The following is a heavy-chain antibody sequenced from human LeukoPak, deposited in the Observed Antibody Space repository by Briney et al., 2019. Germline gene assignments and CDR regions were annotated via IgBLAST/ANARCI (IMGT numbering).Heavy chain of an antibody. CDR3: SKSYDSCAYPLGDY. J-gene: IGHJ4*02. CDR1: GFTGPSFA. D-gene: IGHD3-22*01. CDR2: IAAGATGT. Sequence: PGGSLTLSCSASGFTGPSFAMAWVRQAPGKGLEWVSGIAAGATGTYYSDSVKGRFTISRDNSRKTVQLQMNSLRAEDTAVYYCSKSYDSCAYPLGDYWGQGTLVPVSS. V-gene: IGHV3-23*01.